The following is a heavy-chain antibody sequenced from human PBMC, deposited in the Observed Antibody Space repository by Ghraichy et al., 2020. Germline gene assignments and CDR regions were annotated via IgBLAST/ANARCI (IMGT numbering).Heavy chain of an antibody. J-gene: IGHJ4*02. CDR1: GFTFSSYS. V-gene: IGHV3-48*02. CDR2: ISSSSSTI. Sequence: GGSLRLSCAASGFTFSSYSMNWVRQAPGKGLEWVSYISSSSSTIYYADSVKGRFTISRDNAKNSLYLQMNSLRDEDTAVYYCAREETTWRTAYYFDYWGQGTLVTVSS. D-gene: IGHD1/OR15-1a*01. CDR3: AREETTWRTAYYFDY.